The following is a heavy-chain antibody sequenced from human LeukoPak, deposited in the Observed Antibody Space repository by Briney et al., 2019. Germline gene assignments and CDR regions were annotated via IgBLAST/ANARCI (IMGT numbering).Heavy chain of an antibody. V-gene: IGHV4-59*01. D-gene: IGHD5-18*01. CDR3: ARVAKTAMVTHFDY. CDR1: GGSISSYY. Sequence: SETLSLTCTVSGGSISSYYWSWIRQPPGKGLEWIGNIYYSGSTNYNPSLKSRVTISADTSKNQFSLKLSSVTAADTAVYYCARVAKTAMVTHFDYWGQGTLVTVSP. CDR2: IYYSGST. J-gene: IGHJ4*02.